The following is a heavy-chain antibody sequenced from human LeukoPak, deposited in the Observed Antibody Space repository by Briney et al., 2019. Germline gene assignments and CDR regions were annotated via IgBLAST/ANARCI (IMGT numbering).Heavy chain of an antibody. CDR2: ISGSGGST. CDR1: GFTFSSYA. CDR3: AKVLHDYGDYGDYYYGMDV. V-gene: IGHV3-23*01. Sequence: GGSLRLSCAASGFTFSSYAMSWVRQAPGKGLEWVSAISGSGGSTYYADSVKGRFTISRDNSKNTLYLQMNSLRAEDTAVYYCAKVLHDYGDYGDYYYGMDVWGQGTTVTVSS. J-gene: IGHJ6*02. D-gene: IGHD4-17*01.